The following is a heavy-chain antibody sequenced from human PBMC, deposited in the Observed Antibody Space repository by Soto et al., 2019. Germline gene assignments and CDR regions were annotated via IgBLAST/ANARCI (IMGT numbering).Heavy chain of an antibody. V-gene: IGHV3-30-3*01. J-gene: IGHJ5*02. CDR3: ARSVFP. CDR1: GFTVSSYA. CDR2: ISYDGSNK. Sequence: QVQLVESGGGVVQPGRSLRLSCAASGFTVSSYAMHWVRQAPGKGLEWVAVISYDGSNKYYADSVKGRFTISRDNSKNTLYLQMNSLRAEDTAVYYCARSVFPWGQGTLVTVSS.